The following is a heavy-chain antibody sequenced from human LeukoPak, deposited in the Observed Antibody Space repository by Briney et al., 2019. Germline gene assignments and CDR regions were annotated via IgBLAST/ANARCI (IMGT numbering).Heavy chain of an antibody. CDR1: GGSLNSYY. CDR3: AGNGYSSTFDY. CDR2: IHVSGST. J-gene: IGHJ4*02. D-gene: IGHD6-13*01. V-gene: IGHV4-59*08. Sequence: SETLSLTCTVSGGSLNSYYWGWVRQPPGKGLEWMGYIHVSGSTKYNPYLKSRVAITIDTSKNQFSLKLNSVTAADTAVYYCAGNGYSSTFDYWGQGTLVTVSS.